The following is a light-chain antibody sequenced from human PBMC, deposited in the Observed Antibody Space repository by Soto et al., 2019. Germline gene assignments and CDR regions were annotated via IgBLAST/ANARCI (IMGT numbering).Light chain of an antibody. CDR3: QQYNNWPPWT. CDR2: DAP. Sequence: EVVMTQSPATLSVSPGERASLSCRASQSVSSKLAWYQQKPGQAPRLLIYDAPTRATGIPARFSGSGSGTEFTLTISSLQSEDFAVYYCQQYNNWPPWTFGQGTKVEIK. CDR1: QSVSSK. V-gene: IGKV3-15*01. J-gene: IGKJ1*01.